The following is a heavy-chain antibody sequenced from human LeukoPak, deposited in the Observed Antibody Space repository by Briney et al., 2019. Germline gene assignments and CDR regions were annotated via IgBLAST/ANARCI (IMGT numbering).Heavy chain of an antibody. CDR3: ARHPQIEGYYDSSGYQSELTAYFDL. CDR2: IYYSGST. J-gene: IGHJ2*01. D-gene: IGHD3-22*01. V-gene: IGHV4-39*01. CDR1: GGSISSSSYY. Sequence: SETLSLTCTVSGGSISSSSYYWGWIRQPPGKGLEWIGSIYYSGSTYYNPSLKSRVTISVDTSKNQFSLKLSSVTAADTAVYYCARHPQIEGYYDSSGYQSELTAYFDLWGRGTLVTVSS.